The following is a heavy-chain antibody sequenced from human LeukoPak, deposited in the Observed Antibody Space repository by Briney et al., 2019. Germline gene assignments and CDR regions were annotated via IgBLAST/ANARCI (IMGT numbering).Heavy chain of an antibody. D-gene: IGHD1-1*01. CDR3: ASEVQLYNY. V-gene: IGHV4-39*01. J-gene: IGHJ4*02. CDR2: IFNSGDT. Sequence: SETLSLTCTVSGDSMSSNYHWAWIRQPPGKGLEWIASIFNSGDTDYNPSLKSRVSISVDTSREQFSLKLRSVTAADTAVYYCASEVQLYNYWGQGTLVTVSS. CDR1: GDSMSSNYH.